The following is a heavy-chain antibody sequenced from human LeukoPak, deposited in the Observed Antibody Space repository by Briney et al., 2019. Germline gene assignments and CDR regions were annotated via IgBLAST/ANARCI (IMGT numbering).Heavy chain of an antibody. Sequence: ASVKVSCKASGYTFISYDINWVRQATGQEPEWVGWMNPDSGHTGYAQKFQGSVTFTWNTAINTAYMELSSMRSEDTAVYYCAKHYQTTFDYWGQGTLVIVSS. D-gene: IGHD1-14*01. J-gene: IGHJ4*02. V-gene: IGHV1-8*03. CDR1: GYTFISYD. CDR3: AKHYQTTFDY. CDR2: MNPDSGHT.